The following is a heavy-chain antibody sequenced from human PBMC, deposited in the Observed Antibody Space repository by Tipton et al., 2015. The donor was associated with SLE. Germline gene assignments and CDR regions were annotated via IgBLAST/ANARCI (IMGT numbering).Heavy chain of an antibody. D-gene: IGHD6-13*01. Sequence: SLRLSCAASGFTVSSNYMGWVRQAPGKGLEWVSVIYSGGSTYYADSVKGRFTISRDNSKNTLYLQMNSLRAEDTAVYYCARDLQQQLVFDYWGQGTLVTVSS. CDR2: IYSGGST. CDR1: GFTVSSNY. J-gene: IGHJ4*02. CDR3: ARDLQQQLVFDY. V-gene: IGHV3-66*01.